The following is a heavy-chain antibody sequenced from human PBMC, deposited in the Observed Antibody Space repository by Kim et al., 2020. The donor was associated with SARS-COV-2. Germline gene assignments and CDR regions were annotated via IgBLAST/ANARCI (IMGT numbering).Heavy chain of an antibody. CDR2: IIPVFCTT. D-gene: IGHD6-19*01. J-gene: IGHJ2*01. CDR1: GGTFSIYA. V-gene: IGHV1-69*13. CDR3: ARAPGIAVAGLAWDLCL. Sequence: SVKVSCTGSGGTFSIYAIIWVRQAPGQGLQWMGGIIPVFCTTHFAQKFQDRLTITADASMNTAYMELRSLRSDDTAGYFCARAPGIAVAGLAWDLCLWG.